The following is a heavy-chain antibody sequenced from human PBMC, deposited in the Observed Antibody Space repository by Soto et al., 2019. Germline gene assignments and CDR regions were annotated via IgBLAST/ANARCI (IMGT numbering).Heavy chain of an antibody. V-gene: IGHV4-39*01. CDR3: ATFVVPASRHTDFAV. Sequence: SETLSLTCTVSGGSITTSNYYWGWVRQPPGKGLDWIGNIYYSGTTYYNPSLKSRVTISVDTSKNQFSLKLNSVTAADTAVYYCATFVVPASRHTDFAVCGPVTLVTVSS. J-gene: IGHJ4*02. D-gene: IGHD2-21*02. CDR2: IYYSGTT. CDR1: GGSITTSNYY.